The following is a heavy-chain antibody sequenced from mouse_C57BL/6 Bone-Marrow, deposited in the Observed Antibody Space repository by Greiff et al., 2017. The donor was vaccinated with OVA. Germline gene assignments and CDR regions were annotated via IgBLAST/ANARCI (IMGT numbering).Heavy chain of an antibody. CDR2: ISNGGGST. Sequence: EVQGVESGGGLVQPGGSLKLSCAASGFTFSDYYMYWVRPTPEKRLEWVAYISNGGGSTYYPDTVKGRFTISRDNAKNTLYLQMSRLKSEDTAMYYCARFFAYWGQGTLVTVSA. V-gene: IGHV5-12*01. CDR1: GFTFSDYY. J-gene: IGHJ3*01. CDR3: ARFFAY.